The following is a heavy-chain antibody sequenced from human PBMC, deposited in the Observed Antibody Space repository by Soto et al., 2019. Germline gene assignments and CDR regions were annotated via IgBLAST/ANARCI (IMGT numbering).Heavy chain of an antibody. Sequence: AGGSLRLSCTASGFSFSSYTMNWVRQAPGKGLQWVASITNRGTHTYSADSVKGRFTISRDNDKNSLYLQMNNLGAEDTATYYCARAHEVAWFDSWGLGTLVTVSS. J-gene: IGHJ5*01. CDR1: GFSFSSYT. CDR3: ARAHEVAWFDS. CDR2: ITNRGTHT. D-gene: IGHD2-15*01. V-gene: IGHV3-21*06.